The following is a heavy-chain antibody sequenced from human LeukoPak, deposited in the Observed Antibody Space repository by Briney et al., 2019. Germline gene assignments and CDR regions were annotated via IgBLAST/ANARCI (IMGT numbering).Heavy chain of an antibody. Sequence: GGSLRLSCAASGFTFSSYSMNWVRQAPGKGLEWVSSISSSSSYIYYADSLKGRFTISRDNAKKSLYLQMNSLRAEDTAVYYCARGKLLVQPLDAFDIWGQGTMVTVSS. CDR1: GFTFSSYS. V-gene: IGHV3-21*01. CDR2: ISSSSSYI. D-gene: IGHD3-10*01. J-gene: IGHJ3*02. CDR3: ARGKLLVQPLDAFDI.